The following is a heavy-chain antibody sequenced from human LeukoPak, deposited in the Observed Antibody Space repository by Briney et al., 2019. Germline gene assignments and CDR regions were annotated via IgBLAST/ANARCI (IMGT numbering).Heavy chain of an antibody. Sequence: ASVKVSCKASGYTFTSYDINWVRQATGQGLEWMGIINPSGGSTSYAQKFQGRVTMTRDTSTSTVYMELSSLRSEDTAVYYCARASPKGYWFDPWAREPWSPSPQ. CDR3: ARASPKGYWFDP. J-gene: IGHJ5*02. V-gene: IGHV1-46*01. CDR1: GYTFTSYD. CDR2: INPSGGST.